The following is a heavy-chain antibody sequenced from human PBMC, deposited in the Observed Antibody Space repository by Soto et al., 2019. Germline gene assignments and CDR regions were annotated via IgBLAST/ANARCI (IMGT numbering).Heavy chain of an antibody. CDR2: ISGSGGST. CDR3: AKEGTSRGGAFDI. V-gene: IGHV3-23*01. J-gene: IGHJ3*02. D-gene: IGHD2-2*01. CDR1: GFTFSSYA. Sequence: VQLLESGGGLVQPGGSLRLSCAASGFTFSSYAMSWVRQAPGKGLEWVPAISGSGGSTYYADSVKGRFTISRDNSKNTLYLQMNSLRSEDTAVYYCAKEGTSRGGAFDIWGQGTMVTVSS.